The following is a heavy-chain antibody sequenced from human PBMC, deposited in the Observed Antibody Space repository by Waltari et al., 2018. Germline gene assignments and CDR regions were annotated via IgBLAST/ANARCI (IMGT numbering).Heavy chain of an antibody. CDR1: GSTFTSYG. J-gene: IGHJ4*02. Sequence: QLVQSGAEVKRPGASVKVSCRASGSTFTSYGITWVRQAPGQGLEWRGWISAYNGNTNYAQKLQGRVSMTTDTSKSTAYMELRSLRSDDTAVDYCARDEGYYYDNSGYYSFDYWGQGTLVTVSS. D-gene: IGHD3-22*01. V-gene: IGHV1-18*01. CDR2: ISAYNGNT. CDR3: ARDEGYYYDNSGYYSFDY.